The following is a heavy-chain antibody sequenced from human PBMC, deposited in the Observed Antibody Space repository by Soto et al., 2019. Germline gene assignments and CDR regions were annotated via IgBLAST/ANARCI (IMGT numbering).Heavy chain of an antibody. CDR1: GFTFSSYA. Sequence: PGGSLRLSCAASGFTFSSYAMNWVRLAPGKGLEWVSALSASGDNTYYADSVKGRFTISRDNSKNTLYLQMNSLRAEDTAVYYCAKEADYDFWSGYYARDYYYGMDVWGQGTTVTVSS. D-gene: IGHD3-3*01. CDR2: LSASGDNT. V-gene: IGHV3-23*01. J-gene: IGHJ6*02. CDR3: AKEADYDFWSGYYARDYYYGMDV.